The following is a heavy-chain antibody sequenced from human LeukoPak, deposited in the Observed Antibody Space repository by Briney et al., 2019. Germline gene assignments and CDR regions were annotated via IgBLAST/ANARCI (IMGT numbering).Heavy chain of an antibody. D-gene: IGHD1-26*01. Sequence: GSLRLSCAASGFTFSSSEMNWVRQAPGKGLEWIGSIYYSGSTYYNPSLKSRVTISVDTSKNQFSLKLSSVTAADTAVYYCARHQRSGSYYYYYGMDVWGQGTTVTVSS. CDR1: GFTFSSSE. CDR2: IYYSGST. V-gene: IGHV4-39*01. CDR3: ARHQRSGSYYYYYGMDV. J-gene: IGHJ6*02.